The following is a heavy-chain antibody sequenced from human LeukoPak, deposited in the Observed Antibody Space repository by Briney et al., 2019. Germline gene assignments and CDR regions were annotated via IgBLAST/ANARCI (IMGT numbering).Heavy chain of an antibody. V-gene: IGHV4-59*01. Sequence: PSETLSLTCTVSGGSISSYYWKWIPQTPGKGLEWIGYIYYSGSTNYNPSLKSRVTISVDTSKNQFSLKLSSVTAADTAVYYCARDPGYSYGYRWFDPWGQGTLVTVSS. CDR3: ARDPGYSYGYRWFDP. J-gene: IGHJ5*02. D-gene: IGHD5-18*01. CDR2: IYYSGST. CDR1: GGSISSYY.